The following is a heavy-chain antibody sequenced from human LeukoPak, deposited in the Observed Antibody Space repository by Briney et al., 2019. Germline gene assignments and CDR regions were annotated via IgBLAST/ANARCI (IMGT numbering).Heavy chain of an antibody. CDR1: GYTFTGYY. V-gene: IGHV1-2*02. D-gene: IGHD5-24*01. CDR3: ARDVEMATRYRPYYYYYMDV. Sequence: GASVKVSCKASGYTFTGYYMHWVRQAPGQGLEWMGWINPNSGGTNYAQKFQGRVTMTRDTSISTAYMELSRLRSDDTAVYYCARDVEMATRYRPYYYYYMDVWGKGTTVTVSS. CDR2: INPNSGGT. J-gene: IGHJ6*03.